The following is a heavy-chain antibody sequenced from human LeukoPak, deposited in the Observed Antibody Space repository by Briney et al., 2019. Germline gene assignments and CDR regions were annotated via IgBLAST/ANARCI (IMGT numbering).Heavy chain of an antibody. D-gene: IGHD4-17*01. CDR2: ISGSGGST. CDR3: AKACGDYAYYYYGMDV. V-gene: IGHV3-23*01. Sequence: GGSLRLSCAASGFTFSSYAMSWVRLAPGKGLEWVSAISGSGGSTYYADSVKGRFTISRDNPKNTLYLQMNSLRAEDTAVYYCAKACGDYAYYYYGMDVWGQGTTVTVSS. CDR1: GFTFSSYA. J-gene: IGHJ6*02.